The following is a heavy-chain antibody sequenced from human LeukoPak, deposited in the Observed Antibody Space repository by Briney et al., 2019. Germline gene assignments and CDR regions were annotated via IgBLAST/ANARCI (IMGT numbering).Heavy chain of an antibody. D-gene: IGHD2-15*01. CDR2: ISSSGGNT. J-gene: IGHJ4*02. CDR3: ARASGRGLYYFDY. CDR1: GFTFSTYD. Sequence: GGSLRLSCAASGFTFSTYDMHWVRQAPGKGLEFVSSISSSGGNTYYANSVKGRFTISRDDSKNTLYLQMGSLRPEAMAVYYCARASGRGLYYFDYWGQGTLVTVSS. V-gene: IGHV3-64*01.